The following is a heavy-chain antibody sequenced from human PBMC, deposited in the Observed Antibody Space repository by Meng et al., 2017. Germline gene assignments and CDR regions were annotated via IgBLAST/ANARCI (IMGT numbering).Heavy chain of an antibody. Sequence: GESLKISCVASGFTFSSYWMSWVRQAPGKGLEWVANIKQDGSEKYYVDSVKGRFTISRDNAKNSLYLQMNSLRAEDTAVYYCARVLVVVITTYYFDYWGQGTLVTVSS. CDR2: IKQDGSEK. J-gene: IGHJ4*02. D-gene: IGHD3-22*01. CDR3: ARVLVVVITTYYFDY. V-gene: IGHV3-7*01. CDR1: GFTFSSYW.